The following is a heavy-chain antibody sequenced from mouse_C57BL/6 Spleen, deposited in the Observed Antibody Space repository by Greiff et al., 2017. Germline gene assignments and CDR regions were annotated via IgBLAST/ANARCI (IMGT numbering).Heavy chain of an antibody. Sequence: QVHVKQSGPELVKPGASVKLSCKASGYTLTSYDINWVKQRPGQGLEWIGWIYPRDGSTKYNEKFKGKATLTVDTSSSTAYMELHSLTSEDSAVYFCARSTGTAVFAYWGQGTLVTVSA. J-gene: IGHJ3*01. CDR3: ARSTGTAVFAY. CDR1: GYTLTSYD. V-gene: IGHV1-85*01. CDR2: IYPRDGST. D-gene: IGHD4-1*02.